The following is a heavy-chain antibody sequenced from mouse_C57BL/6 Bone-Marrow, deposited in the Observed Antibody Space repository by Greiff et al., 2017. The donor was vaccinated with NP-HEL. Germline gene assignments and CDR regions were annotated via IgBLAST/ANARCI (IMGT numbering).Heavy chain of an antibody. CDR1: GYTFTDYN. V-gene: IGHV1-18*01. J-gene: IGHJ3*01. CDR2: INPNNGGT. Sequence: EVQLQESGPELVKPGASVKIPCKASGYTFTDYNMAWVKQSPGKSLEWIGDINPNNGGTIYNQKFKGKATLTVDKSSSKAYMELRSLTSEDTAVYYCARENYGNPAWYACWGQGTLVTVAA. CDR3: ARENYGNPAWYAC. D-gene: IGHD2-1*01.